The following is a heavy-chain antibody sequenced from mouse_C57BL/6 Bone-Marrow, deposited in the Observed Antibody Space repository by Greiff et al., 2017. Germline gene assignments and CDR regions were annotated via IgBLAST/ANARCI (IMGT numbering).Heavy chain of an antibody. Sequence: EVHLVESGEGLVKPGGSLKLSCAASGFTFSSYAMSWVRQTPEKRLAWVAYVSSGGDYIYYADTVKGRFTISRDNARNTLYLQMSSLKSEDTAMYYCTRGRGYDYDAAWFAYWGQGTLVTVSA. D-gene: IGHD2-4*01. CDR1: GFTFSSYA. CDR3: TRGRGYDYDAAWFAY. V-gene: IGHV5-9-1*02. J-gene: IGHJ3*01. CDR2: VSSGGDYI.